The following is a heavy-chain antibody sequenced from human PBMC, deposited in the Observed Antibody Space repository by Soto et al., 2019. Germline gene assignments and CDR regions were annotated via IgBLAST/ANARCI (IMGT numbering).Heavy chain of an antibody. Sequence: SETLSLTCTVSGGSISSGGYYWSWIRQHPGKGLEWIGYIYYSGSTYYNPSLKSRVTISVDTSKNQFSLKLSSVTAADTAVYYCARLGYCSSTSCYANNWFDPWGQGTLVTVSS. D-gene: IGHD2-2*01. CDR2: IYYSGST. CDR3: ARLGYCSSTSCYANNWFDP. CDR1: GGSISSGGYY. V-gene: IGHV4-31*03. J-gene: IGHJ5*02.